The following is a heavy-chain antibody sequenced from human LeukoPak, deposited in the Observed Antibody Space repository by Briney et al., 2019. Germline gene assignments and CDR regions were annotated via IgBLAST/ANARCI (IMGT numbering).Heavy chain of an antibody. CDR3: AKAAFTVTTEEYYFDY. J-gene: IGHJ4*02. V-gene: IGHV3-23*01. Sequence: GGSLRLSCAASGFTFSSYGMSWVRQAPGKGLESVSVMCGSGGSTSYADSVKGRLTSSKDNSKNTLYLQMNRLRAEHTAVYYCAKAAFTVTTEEYYFDYWGQGTLVTVSS. CDR1: GFTFSSYG. CDR2: MCGSGGST. D-gene: IGHD4-17*01.